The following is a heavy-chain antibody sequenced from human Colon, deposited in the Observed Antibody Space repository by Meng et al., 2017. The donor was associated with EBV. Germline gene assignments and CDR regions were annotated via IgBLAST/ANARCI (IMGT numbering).Heavy chain of an antibody. J-gene: IGHJ4*02. CDR3: ARVRVIPAAVGFDY. CDR2: IYRGGGT. V-gene: IGHV4-4*02. CDR1: GGSISTSDW. D-gene: IGHD2-2*01. Sequence: QVTLQESGPGLVEPSGTLSLTCAVSGGSISTSDWWSWVRQPPGKGLEWIGEIYRGGGTNYNPSFKSRVTISVDTSNNHFSLKLSYVTAADTAVYYCARVRVIPAAVGFDYWGQGTLVTVSS.